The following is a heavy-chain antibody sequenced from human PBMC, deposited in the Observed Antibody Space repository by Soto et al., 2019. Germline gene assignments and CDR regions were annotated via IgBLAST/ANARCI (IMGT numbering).Heavy chain of an antibody. Sequence: GGSLRLFCEVSGITFSNAWMNWVRQAPGKGLEWVARIKTVTDGATTDYAAPVRGRFTISRDDSKNMLFLHMNNVKGDDTGVYFCTSDLPDNWFDPWGRGTQVTVS. CDR1: GITFSNAW. J-gene: IGHJ5*01. CDR3: TSDLPDNWFDP. D-gene: IGHD3-22*01. V-gene: IGHV3-15*01. CDR2: IKTVTDGATT.